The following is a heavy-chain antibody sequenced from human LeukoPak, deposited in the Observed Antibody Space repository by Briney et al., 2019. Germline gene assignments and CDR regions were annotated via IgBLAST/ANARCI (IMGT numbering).Heavy chain of an antibody. CDR2: ISGSGGST. J-gene: IGHJ3*02. CDR3: AKDSGTYDFWSGYYIHDAFDI. V-gene: IGHV3-23*01. Sequence: QPGGSLRLSCAASGFTFSSYAMSWVRQAPGKGMEWVADISGSGGSTYYADSVKGGFTIYRENSKNTLYLQMNSLRAEDTAVYYCAKDSGTYDFWSGYYIHDAFDIWGQGTMVTVSS. CDR1: GFTFSSYA. D-gene: IGHD3-3*01.